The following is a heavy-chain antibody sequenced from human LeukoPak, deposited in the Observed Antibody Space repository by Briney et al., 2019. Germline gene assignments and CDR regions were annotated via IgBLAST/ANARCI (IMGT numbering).Heavy chain of an antibody. D-gene: IGHD6-13*01. CDR1: GGSISSGSYC. J-gene: IGHJ4*02. CDR2: IYTSGST. V-gene: IGHV4-61*02. Sequence: SETLSLTCTVSGGSISSGSYCWSWIRQPAGKGLEWIGRIYTSGSTNYNPSLKSRVTISVDTSKNQFSLKLSSVTAADTAVYYCARVLRLGSSWYGFDYWGQGTLVTVSS. CDR3: ARVLRLGSSWYGFDY.